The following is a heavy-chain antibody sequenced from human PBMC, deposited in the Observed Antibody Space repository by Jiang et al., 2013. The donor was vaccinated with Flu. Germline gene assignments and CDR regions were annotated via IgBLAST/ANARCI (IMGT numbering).Heavy chain of an antibody. Sequence: SLKSRVTISVDTSKNQFSLKLSSVTAADTAVYYCAREGYSGYDIQLGLDYWGQGTLVTVSS. D-gene: IGHD5-12*01. J-gene: IGHJ4*02. V-gene: IGHV4-39*01. CDR3: AREGYSGYDIQLGLDY.